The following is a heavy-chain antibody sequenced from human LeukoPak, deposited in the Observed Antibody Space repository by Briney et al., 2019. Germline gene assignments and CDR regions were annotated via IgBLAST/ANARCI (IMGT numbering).Heavy chain of an antibody. CDR3: ARGKKGPREYYGMDV. CDR1: GGSFSGYY. J-gene: IGHJ6*02. Sequence: SETLSLTCAVYGGSFSGYYWSWIRQPPGKGLEWIGEINHSGSTNYNPSLKSRVTISVDTSKNQFSLKLSSVTAADTAVYYCARGKKGPREYYGMDVWGQGTTVTVSS. V-gene: IGHV4-34*01. CDR2: INHSGST.